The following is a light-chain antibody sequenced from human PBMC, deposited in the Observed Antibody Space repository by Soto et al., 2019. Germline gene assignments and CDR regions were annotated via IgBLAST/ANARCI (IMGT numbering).Light chain of an antibody. V-gene: IGKV3-20*01. J-gene: IGKJ1*01. Sequence: EIDMTQSPGTLSLSPGQRATLSCKASQSVSSSSLAWYQQKPGQAPRLLIFGASSRATGIPDRFSGSGSGTDFTLTINRLEPEDLAVYYCQHYGNSRTFGQGTKVDIK. CDR3: QHYGNSRT. CDR2: GAS. CDR1: QSVSSSS.